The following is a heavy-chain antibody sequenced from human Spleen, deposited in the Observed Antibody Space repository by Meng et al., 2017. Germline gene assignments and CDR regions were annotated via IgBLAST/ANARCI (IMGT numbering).Heavy chain of an antibody. CDR1: GFTVSSSY. Sequence: GGSLRLSCAASGFTVSSSYMTWVRQTPGEGLDWVSTIYGDGSTYHADSVKGRFTISRDNSKNTLYLQMNSLRAEDTAVYYCARDLSGETPGYFDYWGQGTLVTVSS. J-gene: IGHJ4*02. D-gene: IGHD3-10*01. V-gene: IGHV3-66*02. CDR3: ARDLSGETPGYFDY. CDR2: IYGDGST.